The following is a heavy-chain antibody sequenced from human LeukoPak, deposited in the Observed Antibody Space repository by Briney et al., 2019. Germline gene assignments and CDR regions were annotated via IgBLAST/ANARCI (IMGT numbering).Heavy chain of an antibody. CDR1: GGSINSGY. CDR3: AREGGFDGSSDL. CDR2: LYPSGST. J-gene: IGHJ2*01. Sequence: KPSETLSLTCSVSGGSINSGYWSWIRQPPGKGLEWIGLLYPSGSTNYNPSLKSRVTISIDTSKNQFSLKLSSVTAADTAVYYCAREGGFDGSSDLWGRGTLVTVSS. D-gene: IGHD3-10*01. V-gene: IGHV4-59*01.